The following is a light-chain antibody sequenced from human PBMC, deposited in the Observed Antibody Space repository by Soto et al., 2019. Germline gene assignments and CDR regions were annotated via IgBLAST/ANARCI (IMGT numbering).Light chain of an antibody. CDR3: QSADSSGAHVV. CDR1: ALPKQY. Sequence: SYELTQPPSVSVSPGQTARITCSGDALPKQYSFWYQQKPGQAPVLMIYEDNLRPSGIPERFSGSSSGTTVTLTISGVQAEDEADYYCQSADSSGAHVVFGGGTKVTVL. CDR2: EDN. V-gene: IGLV3-25*03. J-gene: IGLJ2*01.